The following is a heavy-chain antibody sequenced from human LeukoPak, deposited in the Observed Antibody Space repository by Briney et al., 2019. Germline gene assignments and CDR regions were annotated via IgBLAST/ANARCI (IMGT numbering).Heavy chain of an antibody. D-gene: IGHD4-23*01. J-gene: IGHJ3*02. V-gene: IGHV4-59*08. CDR3: ARHGGSYGGNSAHDAFDI. Sequence: SETLSLTCTVSGGSISSYYWSWIRQPPGKGLEWIGYIYYSGSTNYNPSLKSRVTISVDTSKNQFSLKLSSVTAADTAVYYCARHGGSYGGNSAHDAFDIWGQGTMVTVSS. CDR2: IYYSGST. CDR1: GGSISSYY.